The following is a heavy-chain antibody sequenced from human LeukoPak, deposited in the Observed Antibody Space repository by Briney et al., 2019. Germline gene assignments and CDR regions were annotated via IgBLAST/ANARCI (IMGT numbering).Heavy chain of an antibody. CDR3: ARVRGKYMTTVTGGDY. CDR1: GGSFSGYY. CDR2: INHSGST. D-gene: IGHD4-17*01. V-gene: IGHV4-34*01. Sequence: PSETLSLTCAVYGGSFSGYYWSWIRQPPGKGLEWIGEINHSGSTNYNPSLKSRVTISVDTSKNQFSLKLSSVTAADTAVYYCARVRGKYMTTVTGGDYWGQGTLVTVSS. J-gene: IGHJ4*02.